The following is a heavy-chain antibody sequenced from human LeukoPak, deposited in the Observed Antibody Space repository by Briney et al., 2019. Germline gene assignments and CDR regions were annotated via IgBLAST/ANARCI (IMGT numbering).Heavy chain of an antibody. CDR2: INPNSGGT. J-gene: IGHJ4*02. CDR1: GYTFTGYY. CDR3: ARDGGSPRGYSYGSYYFDY. D-gene: IGHD5-18*01. Sequence: ASVKVSCKASGYTFTGYYMHWVRQAPGQGLEWMGWINPNSGGTNYAQKFQGRVTMTRDTSISTAYMELSRLRSDDTAVYYCARDGGSPRGYSYGSYYFDYWGQGTLVTVSS. V-gene: IGHV1-2*02.